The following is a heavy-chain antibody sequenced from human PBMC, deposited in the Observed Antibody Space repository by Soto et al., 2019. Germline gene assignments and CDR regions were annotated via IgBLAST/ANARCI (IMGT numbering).Heavy chain of an antibody. Sequence: EVQLLESGGGLVQPGGSLRLSCAASGFTFSSYAMSWVRQAPGKGLEWVSAISGSGGSTYYADSVKGRFTISRDNSKNTLYLQMNSLRAEDTAVYYCAKDSEFGPVVTAILSGYWGQGTLVTVSS. V-gene: IGHV3-23*01. CDR3: AKDSEFGPVVTAILSGY. CDR2: ISGSGGST. D-gene: IGHD2-21*02. J-gene: IGHJ4*02. CDR1: GFTFSSYA.